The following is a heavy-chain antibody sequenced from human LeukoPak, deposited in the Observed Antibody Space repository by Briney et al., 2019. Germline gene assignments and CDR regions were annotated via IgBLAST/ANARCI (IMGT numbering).Heavy chain of an antibody. D-gene: IGHD6-13*01. Sequence: GGSLRLSCAAPGFTFSSYAMHWVRQAPGKGLEYVSAISSNGGSTYYANSVKGRFTISRDNSKNTLYLQMGSLRAEDMAVYYCARGGPAAVEDYWGQGTLVTVSS. V-gene: IGHV3-64*01. CDR2: ISSNGGST. J-gene: IGHJ4*02. CDR3: ARGGPAAVEDY. CDR1: GFTFSSYA.